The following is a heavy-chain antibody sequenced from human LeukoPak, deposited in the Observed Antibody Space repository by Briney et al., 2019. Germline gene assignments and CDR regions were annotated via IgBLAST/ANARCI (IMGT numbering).Heavy chain of an antibody. CDR1: GFTFSSYE. V-gene: IGHV3-48*03. J-gene: IGHJ6*02. D-gene: IGHD3-3*01. CDR2: ISSSGSTI. Sequence: GGSLRLSCAASGFTFSSYEMNWVRQAPGKGLEWVSYISSSGSTIYYADSVKGRFTISRDNAKNSLYLQMNSLRAEDTAVYYCARDRRGNDYDFWSGYYLDVRGQGTTVTVSS. CDR3: ARDRRGNDYDFWSGYYLDV.